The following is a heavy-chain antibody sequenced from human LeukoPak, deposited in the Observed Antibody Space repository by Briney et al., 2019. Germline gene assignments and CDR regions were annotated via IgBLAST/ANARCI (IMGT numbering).Heavy chain of an antibody. D-gene: IGHD3-10*01. V-gene: IGHV4-59*08. CDR1: GGSISSYY. J-gene: IGHJ6*02. CDR3: ARTSRHFYGSGTNLTPWPAGMDV. Sequence: SETLSLTCTVSGGSISSYYWTWIRQPPGKGLEWIGYIYYSGSTNYNPSLKSRVTISVDTSKNQFSLKLSSVTAADTAVYYCARTSRHFYGSGTNLTPWPAGMDVWGQGTTVTVSS. CDR2: IYYSGST.